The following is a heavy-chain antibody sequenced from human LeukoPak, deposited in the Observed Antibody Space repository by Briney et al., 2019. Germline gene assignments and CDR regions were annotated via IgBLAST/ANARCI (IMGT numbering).Heavy chain of an antibody. CDR1: GFTFSSYA. V-gene: IGHV3-30-3*01. CDR2: ISYDGSNK. CDR3: AKGGHRQNGHCSSTSCYPYYYYYYMDV. J-gene: IGHJ6*03. D-gene: IGHD2-2*01. Sequence: PGGSLRLSCAASGFTFSSYAMHWVRQAPGKGLEWVAVISYDGSNKYYADSVKGRFTISRDNSKNTLYLQMNSLRAEDTAVYYCAKGGHRQNGHCSSTSCYPYYYYYYMDVWGKGTTVTVSS.